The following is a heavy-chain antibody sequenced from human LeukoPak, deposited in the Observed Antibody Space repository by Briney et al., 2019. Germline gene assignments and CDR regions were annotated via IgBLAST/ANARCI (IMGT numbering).Heavy chain of an antibody. J-gene: IGHJ4*02. D-gene: IGHD3-22*01. CDR1: GGSISSYY. Sequence: NPSETLSLTCTVSGGSISSYYWSWIRHPAGKGLEWIGRIYTSGSTNYNPSLKSRVTMSVDTSKNQFSLKLSSVTAADTAVYYCAREAYYYDSSGQNTLGYWGQGTLVTVSS. CDR2: IYTSGST. CDR3: AREAYYYDSSGQNTLGY. V-gene: IGHV4-4*07.